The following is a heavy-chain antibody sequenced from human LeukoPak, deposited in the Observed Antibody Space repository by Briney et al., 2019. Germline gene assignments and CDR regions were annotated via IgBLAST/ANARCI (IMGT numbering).Heavy chain of an antibody. V-gene: IGHV3-23*01. CDR3: AKRGAEVGATVAPGDY. CDR2: INDSGGST. Sequence: SGGSLRLSCAASGFTFSNAWMSWVRQAPGKGLEWVSAINDSGGSTYYADSVKGRFTISSDNSKNTLYLQMNSLRAEDTAVYYCAKRGAEVGATVAPGDYWGQGTLVTVSS. J-gene: IGHJ4*02. CDR1: GFTFSNAW. D-gene: IGHD1-26*01.